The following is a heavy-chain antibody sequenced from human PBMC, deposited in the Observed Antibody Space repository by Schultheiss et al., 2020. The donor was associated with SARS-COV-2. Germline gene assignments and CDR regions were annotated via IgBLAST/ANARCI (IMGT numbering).Heavy chain of an antibody. CDR1: GFTISDFG. J-gene: IGHJ4*02. CDR3: AKDHTVTPHYFDY. V-gene: IGHV3-23*01. D-gene: IGHD4-17*01. CDR2: ISGTGSRA. Sequence: GGSLRLSCAVSGFTISDFGMHWVRQAPGKGLEWVSTISGTGSRAYYADSVEGRFTISRDNSKNTLYLQMNSLRAEDTAVYYCAKDHTVTPHYFDYWGQGALVTVSS.